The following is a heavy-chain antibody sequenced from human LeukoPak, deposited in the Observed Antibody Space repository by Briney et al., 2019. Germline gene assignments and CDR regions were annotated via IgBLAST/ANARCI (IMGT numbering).Heavy chain of an antibody. D-gene: IGHD3-3*01. V-gene: IGHV1-18*01. CDR1: GYTFTSYG. Sequence: PRASVKVSCKASGYTFTSYGISWVRQAPGQGLEWMGWISAYNGNTNYAQKFQGRVTMTTDTSTSTAYMELRSLRSDDTAVYYCARRYENYDFWRGPLTTEYYFDYWGQGTLVTVSS. CDR3: ARRYENYDFWRGPLTTEYYFDY. CDR2: ISAYNGNT. J-gene: IGHJ4*02.